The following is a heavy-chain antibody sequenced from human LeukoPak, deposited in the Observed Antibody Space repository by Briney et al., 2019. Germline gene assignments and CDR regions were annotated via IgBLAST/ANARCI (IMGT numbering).Heavy chain of an antibody. Sequence: SGGSLRLSCAASGFTFSNYWMNWVRQAPEKGLEWVANIKEDGSEKYYVDSVKGRFTISGDNAENSLYLQMNSLRAEDTAVYYCVREGKWEMTTTTGSFDYWGQGTLVTVSS. CDR1: GFTFSNYW. CDR3: VREGKWEMTTTTGSFDY. CDR2: IKEDGSEK. J-gene: IGHJ4*02. V-gene: IGHV3-7*01. D-gene: IGHD5-24*01.